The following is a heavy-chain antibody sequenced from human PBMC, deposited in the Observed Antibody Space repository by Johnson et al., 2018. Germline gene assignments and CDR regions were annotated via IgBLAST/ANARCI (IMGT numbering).Heavy chain of an antibody. CDR2: IKSKIEGGTT. CDR3: TTTTIFGRYYYYGRDV. CDR1: GFTFSNAW. J-gene: IGHJ6*02. D-gene: IGHD3-3*01. V-gene: IGHV3-15*05. Sequence: EVQLLESGGGLVKPGGSLRLSCAASGFTFSNAWLSWVRQAPGKGLEWIGRIKSKIEGGTTDYAAPVKGRFNISRDDSENTLYLQMSSLKTEDTAVYYCTTTTIFGRYYYYGRDVWGQGTTVTVAS.